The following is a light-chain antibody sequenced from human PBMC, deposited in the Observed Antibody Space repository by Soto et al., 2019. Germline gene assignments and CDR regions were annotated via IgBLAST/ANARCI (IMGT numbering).Light chain of an antibody. CDR3: QHYDSLPRT. CDR1: QSITASY. V-gene: IGKV3-20*01. J-gene: IGKJ1*01. Sequence: EIVLTQSPGTLSLSPGERATLSCRASQSITASYLAWYQQKPGQAPRLLIYGASSRATGIPDRFSGSGSGTDFTLTITRLEPEDLAVYYCQHYDSLPRTFGQGTKVEIK. CDR2: GAS.